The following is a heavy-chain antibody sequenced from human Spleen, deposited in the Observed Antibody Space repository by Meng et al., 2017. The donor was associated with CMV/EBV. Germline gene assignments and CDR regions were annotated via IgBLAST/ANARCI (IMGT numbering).Heavy chain of an antibody. CDR3: ARGGGHCSSTSCYTYDY. J-gene: IGHJ4*02. Sequence: ASVKVSCKASGYTFTGYYIHWVRQAPGQGLEWMGWISSYNGNTNFAQKLQGRVTMTTDTSTSTAYMELRSLRSDDTAVYYCARGGGHCSSTSCYTYDYWGQGTLVTVSS. CDR2: ISSYNGNT. D-gene: IGHD2-2*02. V-gene: IGHV1-18*04. CDR1: GYTFTGYY.